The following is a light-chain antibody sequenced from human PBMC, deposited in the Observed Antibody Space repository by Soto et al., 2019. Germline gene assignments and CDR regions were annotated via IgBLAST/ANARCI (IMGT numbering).Light chain of an antibody. J-gene: IGKJ1*01. CDR3: QQRSHWPRT. CDR2: DVS. V-gene: IGKV3-11*01. CDR1: QTVSSNY. Sequence: EIVMTQSPATLSVSPGERATLSCRASQTVSSNYLAWCQQRPGQAPRLLIYDVSNRATGIPARFSGSGSGTDFSLAISSLEPEDFAVYYCQQRSHWPRTFGQGTKVDIK.